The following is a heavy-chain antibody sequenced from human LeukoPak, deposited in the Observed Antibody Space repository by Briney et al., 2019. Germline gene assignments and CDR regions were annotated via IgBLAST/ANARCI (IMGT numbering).Heavy chain of an antibody. CDR3: TSYYYDDNYFYYMDV. CDR1: GFTFSNYA. D-gene: IGHD3-22*01. CDR2: ISSDGSKK. V-gene: IGHV3-30*04. Sequence: GGSLRLSCAASGFTFSNYAIHWVRQAPGKGLEWVAVISSDGSKKDYADSVKGRFTISRDNAKNSLYLQMNSLRAEDTAVYYCTSYYYDDNYFYYMDVWGTGTTVTVSS. J-gene: IGHJ6*03.